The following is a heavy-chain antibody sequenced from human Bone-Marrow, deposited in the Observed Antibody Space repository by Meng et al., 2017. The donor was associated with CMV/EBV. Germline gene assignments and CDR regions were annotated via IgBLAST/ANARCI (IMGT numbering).Heavy chain of an antibody. J-gene: IGHJ4*02. CDR2: IYSGGST. D-gene: IGHD3-22*01. Sequence: GESLKISCAASGFTVSSNYMSWVRQAPGKGLEWVSVIYSGGSTYYADSVKGRFTISRDNSKNTLYLQMNSLRAEDTAVYYCARDGPSYYYDSSGLFDYWGQGKLVTVSS. V-gene: IGHV3-66*02. CDR3: ARDGPSYYYDSSGLFDY. CDR1: GFTVSSNY.